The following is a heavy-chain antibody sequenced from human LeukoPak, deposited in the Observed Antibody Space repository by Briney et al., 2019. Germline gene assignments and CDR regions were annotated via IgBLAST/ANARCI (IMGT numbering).Heavy chain of an antibody. CDR1: GGSIRSYY. V-gene: IGHV4-59*01. CDR3: ARGGGSTDYYDSSGYF. Sequence: PAETLSLTCTVSGGSIRSYYWSWIRQPPGKGLEWIGYIYYSGSTNYNPSFKSRVTISVDTSKNQFSLKLSSVTAADTAVYYCARGGGSTDYYDSSGYFWGRGTLHSVPS. CDR2: IYYSGST. J-gene: IGHJ2*01. D-gene: IGHD3-22*01.